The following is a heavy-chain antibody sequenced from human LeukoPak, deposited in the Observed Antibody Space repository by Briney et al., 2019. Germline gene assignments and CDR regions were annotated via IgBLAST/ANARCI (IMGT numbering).Heavy chain of an antibody. CDR1: GFTFSNHG. J-gene: IGHJ4*02. Sequence: GGTLRLSCAASGFTFSNHGMNWVRQAPGKGLEWVSYISSSGSTIYYADSVKGRFTISRDNAKNSLYLQMNSLRAEDTAVYYCARDLVVIPSGRAFDYWGQGTLVTVSS. V-gene: IGHV3-48*04. D-gene: IGHD3-22*01. CDR3: ARDLVVIPSGRAFDY. CDR2: ISSSGSTI.